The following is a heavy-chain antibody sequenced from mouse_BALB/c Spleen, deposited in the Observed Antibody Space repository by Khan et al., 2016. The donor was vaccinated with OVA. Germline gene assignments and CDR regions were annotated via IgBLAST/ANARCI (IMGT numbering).Heavy chain of an antibody. D-gene: IGHD1-1*01. Sequence: EVQLQESGPGLVQPSQSLSLTCTVTGYSITSGYAWNWLRQFPGNKLEWMGYISYSGSTSYNPSLRSRISITRDTSKNQFFLQLNSVTTEDTATYYCARKNYYGYAMDYWGQGTSVTVSS. CDR1: GYSITSGYA. J-gene: IGHJ4*01. CDR2: ISYSGST. CDR3: ARKNYYGYAMDY. V-gene: IGHV3-2*02.